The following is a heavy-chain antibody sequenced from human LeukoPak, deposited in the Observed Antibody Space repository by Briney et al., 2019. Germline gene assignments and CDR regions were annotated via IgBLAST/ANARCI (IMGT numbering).Heavy chain of an antibody. V-gene: IGHV1-2*06. J-gene: IGHJ3*02. Sequence: ASVKVSCKASGGTFSSYAISWVRQAPGQGLEWMGRINPNNGGTNYAQKFQGRVTMTRDMSMSTAYMELSRLRSVDTAVYYCAGEDNSSGYRPFDIWGQGTMVTVPS. CDR1: GGTFSSYA. CDR2: INPNNGGT. D-gene: IGHD3-22*01. CDR3: AGEDNSSGYRPFDI.